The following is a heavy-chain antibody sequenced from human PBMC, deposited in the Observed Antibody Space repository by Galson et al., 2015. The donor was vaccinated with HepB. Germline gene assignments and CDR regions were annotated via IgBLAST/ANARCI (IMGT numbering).Heavy chain of an antibody. V-gene: IGHV7-4-1*02. J-gene: IGHJ3*02. CDR3: ARVVTRFYSSGWYDAFDI. CDR2: INTNTGNP. D-gene: IGHD6-19*01. Sequence: SVKVSCKASGYTFTSYAMNWVRQAPGQGLEWMGWINTNTGNPTYAQGFTGRFVFSLDTSVSTAYLQISSLEAEDTAVYYCARVVTRFYSSGWYDAFDIWGQGTMVTVSS. CDR1: GYTFTSYA.